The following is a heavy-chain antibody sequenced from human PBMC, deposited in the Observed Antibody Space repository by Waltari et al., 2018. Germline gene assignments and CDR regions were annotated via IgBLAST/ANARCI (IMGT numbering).Heavy chain of an antibody. D-gene: IGHD1-26*01. V-gene: IGHV4-38-2*01. Sequence: QVQLQESGPGLVKPSETLSLTCAVSGYSISSGYYWGWLRQPQGKGLEWIGSIYHRGSTDYNPSLKSRVTISVDTSKNQFSLKLSSVTAADPAVYYCAKGWELKGGSGFDIWGQGTMVTVSS. J-gene: IGHJ3*02. CDR1: GYSISSGYY. CDR3: AKGWELKGGSGFDI. CDR2: IYHRGST.